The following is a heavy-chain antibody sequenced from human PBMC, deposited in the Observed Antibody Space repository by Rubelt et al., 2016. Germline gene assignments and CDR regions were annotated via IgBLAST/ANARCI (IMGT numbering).Heavy chain of an antibody. CDR2: IKQDGSEK. D-gene: IGHD4-17*01. Sequence: VANIKQDGSEKYYVDSVKGRFTISRDNAKNSLYLQMNSLRAEDTAVYYCARLGQGGDLDAFDIWGQGTMVTVSS. J-gene: IGHJ3*02. CDR3: ARLGQGGDLDAFDI. V-gene: IGHV3-7*01.